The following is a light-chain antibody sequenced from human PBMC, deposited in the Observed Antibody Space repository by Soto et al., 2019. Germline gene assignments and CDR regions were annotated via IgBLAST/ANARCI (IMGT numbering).Light chain of an antibody. CDR2: GAS. CDR1: QSVGSSY. J-gene: IGKJ1*01. V-gene: IGKV3-20*01. CDR3: QQYGGSPGT. Sequence: ESVLTQSPGTLSLSRGERATLSCRASQSVGSSYLAWYQQKPGQAPRLLIFGASRRAAGIPDRFSGSGSGTDFTLTISRLEPEDFAVYYCQQYGGSPGTFGQGTKVEIK.